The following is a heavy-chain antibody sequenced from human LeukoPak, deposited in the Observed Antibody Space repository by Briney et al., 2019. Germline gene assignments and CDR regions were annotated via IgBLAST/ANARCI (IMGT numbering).Heavy chain of an antibody. CDR3: AKDRVFYYGSGGYDPYFDF. D-gene: IGHD3-10*01. CDR1: GFTFSNYG. J-gene: IGHJ4*02. CDR2: IQYDGSNK. V-gene: IGHV3-30*02. Sequence: GGSLRLSCAAPGFTFSNYGMHWVRQAPGKGLEWVVFIQYDGSNKYYADSVEGRFSISRDNSKNTLYLQMNSLRAEDTAVYYCAKDRVFYYGSGGYDPYFDFWGQGTLVTISS.